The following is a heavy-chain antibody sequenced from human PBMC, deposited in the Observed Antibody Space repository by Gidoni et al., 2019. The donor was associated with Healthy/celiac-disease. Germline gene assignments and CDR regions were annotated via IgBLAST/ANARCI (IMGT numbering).Heavy chain of an antibody. J-gene: IGHJ3*02. V-gene: IGHV4-31*02. D-gene: IGHD2-21*02. Sequence: LEWIGYNYYSGSSYYNQCRKSRVTISVDTSKKQLSLKLSYVTAADKAVYYCAREVVGTAITTDAFDIWGQGTRVTVSS. CDR3: AREVVGTAITTDAFDI. CDR2: NYYSGSS.